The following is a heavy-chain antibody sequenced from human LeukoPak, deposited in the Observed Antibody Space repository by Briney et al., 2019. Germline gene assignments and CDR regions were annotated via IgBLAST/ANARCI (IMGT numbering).Heavy chain of an antibody. V-gene: IGHV4-39*02. CDR3: ARDAGLGYCSGGSCYPRGRFDY. Sequence: SQTLSLTCTVSGGSISSGGYYWSWIRQHPGKGLEWIGSIYYSGSTYYNPSLKSRVTISVDTSKNQFSLKLSSVTAADTAVYYCARDAGLGYCSGGSCYPRGRFDYWGQGTLVTVSS. J-gene: IGHJ4*02. CDR1: GGSISSGGYY. D-gene: IGHD2-15*01. CDR2: IYYSGST.